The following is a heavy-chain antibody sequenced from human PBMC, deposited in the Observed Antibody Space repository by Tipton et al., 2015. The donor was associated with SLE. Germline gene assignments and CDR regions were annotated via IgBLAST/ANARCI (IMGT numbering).Heavy chain of an antibody. D-gene: IGHD1-1*01. V-gene: IGHV4-38-2*02. CDR2: IYHSGST. Sequence: TLSLTCTVSGYSISSGYYWGWIRQPPGKGLEWIGSIYHSGSTYYNPSLKSRVTISVDTSKNQFSLKLSSVTAADTAVYYCASGVEGGGFDYWGQGTLVTASS. CDR1: GYSISSGYY. J-gene: IGHJ4*02. CDR3: ASGVEGGGFDY.